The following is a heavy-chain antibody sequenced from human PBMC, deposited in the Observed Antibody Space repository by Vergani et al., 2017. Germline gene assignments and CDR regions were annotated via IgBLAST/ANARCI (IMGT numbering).Heavy chain of an antibody. J-gene: IGHJ4*02. Sequence: EVQLVESGGGLVQPGGTLRLSCAASGFTFSSYWMYWVRQAPGKGLVWVSRINSDGSSTSYADSVKGRFTISRDNSKNTLYLQMNSLRAEDTAVYYCARLNWRREFDYWGQGTLVTVSS. CDR2: INSDGSST. CDR3: ARLNWRREFDY. CDR1: GFTFSSYW. V-gene: IGHV3-74*01. D-gene: IGHD1-1*01.